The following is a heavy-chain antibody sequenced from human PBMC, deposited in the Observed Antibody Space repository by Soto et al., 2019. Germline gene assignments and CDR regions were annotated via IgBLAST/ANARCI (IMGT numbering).Heavy chain of an antibody. CDR1: GYTFTSYG. CDR3: ARDLIAGDGYNMFSGY. J-gene: IGHJ4*02. CDR2: ISAYNGNT. V-gene: IGHV1-18*01. Sequence: ASVKVSCKASGYTFTSYGINWVRQAPGQGLEWMGWISAYNGNTNYAQKFQGRVTITADESTSTAYMELSSLRSEDTAVYYCARDLIAGDGYNMFSGYWGQGTLVTVSS. D-gene: IGHD3-10*02.